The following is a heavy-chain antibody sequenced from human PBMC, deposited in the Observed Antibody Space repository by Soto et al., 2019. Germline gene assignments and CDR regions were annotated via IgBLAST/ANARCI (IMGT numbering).Heavy chain of an antibody. CDR3: ARGGGYYDRYNWFDP. CDR1: GGSISSYY. Sequence: SETLSLTCTVSGGSISSYYWSWIRQPPGKGLEWIGYIYYSGSTNYNPSLKSRVTISVDASKNQFSLKLSSVTAADTAVYYCARGGGYYDRYNWFDPWRQRTLVTVSS. D-gene: IGHD3-22*01. V-gene: IGHV4-59*01. CDR2: IYYSGST. J-gene: IGHJ5*02.